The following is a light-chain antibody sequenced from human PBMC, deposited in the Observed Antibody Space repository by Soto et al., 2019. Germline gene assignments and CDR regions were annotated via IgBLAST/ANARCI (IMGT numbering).Light chain of an antibody. CDR1: NIGSKN. CDR2: DDS. Sequence: SYELTQPPSVSVAPGQTARITCGGNNIGSKNVHWYQQKPGQAPVRVVFDDSDRPSGISERFSGSNSGNTATLTISRVEAGDEADYFCHVWDSRSEHFLFGAGTKVTVL. J-gene: IGLJ1*01. V-gene: IGLV3-21*02. CDR3: HVWDSRSEHFL.